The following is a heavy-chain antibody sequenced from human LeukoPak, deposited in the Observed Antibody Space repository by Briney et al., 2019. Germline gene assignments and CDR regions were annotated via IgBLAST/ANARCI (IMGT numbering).Heavy chain of an antibody. CDR1: GFTFSNYA. CDR2: ISGSGGTT. J-gene: IGHJ4*02. CDR3: ARERGSSGGNTNGYFDY. D-gene: IGHD4-23*01. Sequence: GGSLRLSCAASGFTFSNYAMSWVRQAPGKGLEWVSVISGSGGTTYSADSVKGRFTISRNNSKNTLYLQMNSLRAEDTAAYYCARERGSSGGNTNGYFDYWGQGALVTVSS. V-gene: IGHV3-23*01.